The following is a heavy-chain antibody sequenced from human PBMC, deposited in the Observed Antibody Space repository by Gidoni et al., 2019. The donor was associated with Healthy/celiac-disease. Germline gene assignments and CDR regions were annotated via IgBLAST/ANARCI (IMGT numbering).Heavy chain of an antibody. CDR3: ARDSAWSSSSGYDY. CDR2: ISISSSYI. CDR1: GFTFSSYS. V-gene: IGHV3-21*01. J-gene: IGHJ4*02. D-gene: IGHD6-6*01. Sequence: EVQLVESGGGMVKRGGSLRLSCAASGFTFSSYSMNWVRRAPGRGLAWVSSISISSSYISYADSVKGRFTISRDNAKNSLYLQMNSLRAEHTAVYYCARDSAWSSSSGYDYWGQGTLVTVSS.